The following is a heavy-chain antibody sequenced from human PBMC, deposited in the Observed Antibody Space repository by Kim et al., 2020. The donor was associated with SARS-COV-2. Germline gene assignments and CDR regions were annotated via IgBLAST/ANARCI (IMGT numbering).Heavy chain of an antibody. CDR3: AKGPMTTVTHGWFDP. Sequence: GGSLRLSCAASGFTFDDYAMHWVRQAPGKGLEWVSGVSWNSGSIGYADSVKGRFIISRDNAKNSLYLQMNSLRPEDTAFYFCAKGPMTTVTHGWFDPWGQGTLVTVSS. J-gene: IGHJ5*02. V-gene: IGHV3-9*01. D-gene: IGHD4-17*01. CDR1: GFTFDDYA. CDR2: VSWNSGSI.